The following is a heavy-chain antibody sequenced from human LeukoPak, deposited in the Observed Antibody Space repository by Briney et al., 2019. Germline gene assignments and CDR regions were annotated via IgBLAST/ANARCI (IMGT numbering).Heavy chain of an antibody. CDR3: ARAERSSVVDYFDY. CDR2: ISYDGSNK. Sequence: PGGSLRLSCAASGFTFSSHGMHWVRQAPGKGLEWVAVISYDGSNKYYADSVKGRFTISRDNAKNSLYLQMNSLRAEDTAVYYCARAERSSVVDYFDYWGQGTLVTVSS. V-gene: IGHV3-30*03. D-gene: IGHD2-15*01. CDR1: GFTFSSHG. J-gene: IGHJ4*02.